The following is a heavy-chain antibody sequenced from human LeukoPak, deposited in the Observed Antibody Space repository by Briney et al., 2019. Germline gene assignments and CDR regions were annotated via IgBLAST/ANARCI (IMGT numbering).Heavy chain of an antibody. V-gene: IGHV4-34*01. CDR1: GGSFSGYY. CDR3: ARAAGGGSGWNFDY. D-gene: IGHD6-19*01. J-gene: IGHJ4*02. Sequence: PSETLSLTCAVYGGSFSGYYWSWIRQPPGKGLEWIGEINHSGSTNYNPSLKSRVTISIDTSKNQFSLKPSSVTAADTAVYYCARAAGGGSGWNFDYWGQGTLVSVSS. CDR2: INHSGST.